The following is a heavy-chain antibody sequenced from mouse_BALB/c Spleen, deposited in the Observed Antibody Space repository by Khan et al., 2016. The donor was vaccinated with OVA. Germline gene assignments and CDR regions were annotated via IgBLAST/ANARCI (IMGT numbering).Heavy chain of an antibody. CDR3: ARSTYRYAFVY. D-gene: IGHD2-12*01. J-gene: IGHJ3*01. V-gene: IGHV3-8*02. CDR1: GDSITSGY. CDR2: IIYTGYT. Sequence: EVQLQESGPSLVKPSQTLSLTCSVTGDSITSGYWNWIRKFPGNKLEYMGYIIYTGYTYSTPSLQSRISITRHTSKNQYYLQLNTVTDEDTATYYCARSTYRYAFVYWGQGTLVTVSA.